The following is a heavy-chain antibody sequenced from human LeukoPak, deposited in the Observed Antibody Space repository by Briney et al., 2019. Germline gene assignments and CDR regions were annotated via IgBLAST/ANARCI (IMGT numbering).Heavy chain of an antibody. D-gene: IGHD2-15*01. CDR3: ARDCSGGSCYGSYYYGMDV. J-gene: IGHJ6*02. CDR1: GFTVSSNY. CDR2: IYSGGST. Sequence: PGGSLRLSCAASGFTVSSNYMSWVRQAPGKGLEWVSVIYSGGSTYYADSVKGRFTISRDTSKNTLFLQMNSLRAEDTAVYYCARDCSGGSCYGSYYYGMDVWGQGTTVTVSS. V-gene: IGHV3-53*01.